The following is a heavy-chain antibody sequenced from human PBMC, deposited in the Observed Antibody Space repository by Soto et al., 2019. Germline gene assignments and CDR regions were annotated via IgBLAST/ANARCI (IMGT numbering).Heavy chain of an antibody. V-gene: IGHV4-39*01. Sequence: SETLSLTCTVSGGSISSSSYYWGWIRQPPGKGLEWIGSIYYSGSTYYNPSLKSRVNISVDTSKNQFSLKLSSVTAADTAVYYCARRNYDFWSGYYMGYYYYGMDVWGQGTTVTVSS. CDR3: ARRNYDFWSGYYMGYYYYGMDV. CDR2: IYYSGST. D-gene: IGHD3-3*01. J-gene: IGHJ6*02. CDR1: GGSISSSSYY.